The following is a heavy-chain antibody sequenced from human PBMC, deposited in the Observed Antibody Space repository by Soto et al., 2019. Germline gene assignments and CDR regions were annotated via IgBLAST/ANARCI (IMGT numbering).Heavy chain of an antibody. V-gene: IGHV3-23*01. CDR1: GFASSSYA. J-gene: IGHJ5*02. D-gene: IGHD2-15*01. CDR3: AKGATDKIVVVVAATNWFDP. Sequence: GGSLRLSCAASGFASSSYAMSWVCQAPGKGLEWVSAISGSGGSTYYADSVKGRFTISRDNSKNTLYLQMNSLRAEDTAVYYCAKGATDKIVVVVAATNWFDPWGQGTLVTVSS. CDR2: ISGSGGST.